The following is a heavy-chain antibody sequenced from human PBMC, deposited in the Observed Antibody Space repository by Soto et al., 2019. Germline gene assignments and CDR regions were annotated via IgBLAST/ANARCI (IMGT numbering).Heavy chain of an antibody. V-gene: IGHV1-18*01. Sequence: GASVKVSCKTSGYTFTNYDINWVRQAPGQGLEWVGWISAYNGDTNYAQNLQGRVSMTTDTSTSTAYMELRNLRSDDTAVYYCARDQATTKSDYWGQGTLVTVSS. J-gene: IGHJ4*02. CDR2: ISAYNGDT. CDR3: ARDQATTKSDY. CDR1: GYTFTNYD. D-gene: IGHD4-17*01.